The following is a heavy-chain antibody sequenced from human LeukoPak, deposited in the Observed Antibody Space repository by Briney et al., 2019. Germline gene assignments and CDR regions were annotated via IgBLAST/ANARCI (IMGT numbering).Heavy chain of an antibody. CDR3: ALNYYDSSGLLYGGRYFDY. CDR1: GFTFSSYA. Sequence: GGSLRLSCAASGFTFSSYAMSWVRQAPGKGLEWVSAISGSGGSTYYADSVKGRFTISRDNAKNSLYLQMNSLRAEDTAVYYCALNYYDSSGLLYGGRYFDYWGQGTLVTVSS. D-gene: IGHD3-22*01. CDR2: ISGSGGST. J-gene: IGHJ4*02. V-gene: IGHV3-23*01.